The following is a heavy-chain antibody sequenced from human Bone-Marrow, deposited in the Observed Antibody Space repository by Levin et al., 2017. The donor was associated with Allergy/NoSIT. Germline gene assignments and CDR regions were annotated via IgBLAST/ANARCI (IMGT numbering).Heavy chain of an antibody. V-gene: IGHV3-21*01. J-gene: IGHJ5*02. D-gene: IGHD4-17*01. CDR3: ARGNGDYSSNWFGP. CDR2: ITSYSKYI. Sequence: MTGGSLRLSCAASGFTLHNYGMSWVRQAPGKGLEWVASITSYSKYIEYADAVKGRFIISRDNAKSSLFLEMNSLRVEDTAVYYCARGNGDYSSNWFGPWGQGTLVTVSS. CDR1: GFTLHNYG.